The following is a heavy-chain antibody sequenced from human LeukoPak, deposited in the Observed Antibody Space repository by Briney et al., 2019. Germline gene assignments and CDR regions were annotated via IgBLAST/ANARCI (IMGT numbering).Heavy chain of an antibody. CDR2: IYPGDYDT. J-gene: IGHJ3*01. V-gene: IGHV5-51*01. CDR3: AGHSFDTVDAFDV. D-gene: IGHD2-2*02. CDR1: GYSFNTYW. Sequence: GESLKISCRGSGYSFNTYWIGWVRQMPGKGLEWMGIIYPGDYDTRYSPSFQGHVTISVDKSISTAYLQWRSLRASDTAMYFCAGHSFDTVDAFDVWGQGTIVTVSA.